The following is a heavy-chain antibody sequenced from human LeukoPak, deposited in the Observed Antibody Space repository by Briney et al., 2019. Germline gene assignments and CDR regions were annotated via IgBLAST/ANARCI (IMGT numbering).Heavy chain of an antibody. CDR1: GGSFSGYY. Sequence: SETLSLTCAVYGGSFSGYYWSWIRQPPGKELEWIGEINHSGSTNYSPSLKSRVTISVDTSKNQFSLKLSSVTAADTAVYYCARVGGRRWFDPWGQGTLVTVSS. CDR2: INHSGST. CDR3: ARVGGRRWFDP. D-gene: IGHD2-15*01. J-gene: IGHJ5*02. V-gene: IGHV4-34*01.